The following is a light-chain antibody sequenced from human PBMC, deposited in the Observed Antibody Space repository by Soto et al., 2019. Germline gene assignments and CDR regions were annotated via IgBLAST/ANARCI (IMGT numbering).Light chain of an antibody. CDR2: ESS. CDR1: QSVDNY. V-gene: IGKV3-11*01. CDR3: QQRSNWPPT. Sequence: EIVLTQSPATLSLSPGERATLSCRASQSVDNYLDWYQQKPGQAPRLLIYESSNRATGIPARFSGSRSGTDFILTISSLQSADFGVYYCQQRSNWPPTFGQGTRLEIK. J-gene: IGKJ5*01.